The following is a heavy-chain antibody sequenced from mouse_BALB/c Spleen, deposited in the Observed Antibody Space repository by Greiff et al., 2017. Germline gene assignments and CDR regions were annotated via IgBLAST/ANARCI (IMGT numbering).Heavy chain of an antibody. CDR3: SRGYFDY. J-gene: IGHJ2*01. Sequence: VQLKESGPGLLKPSQSLSLTCTVTGYSITSDYAWNWIRQFPGNILEWMGYISYSGSTSYNPSLKSRISITRDTSKNQFFLQLNSVTTEDTATYYCSRGYFDYWGQGTTLTVSS. CDR1: GYSITSDYA. V-gene: IGHV3-2*02. CDR2: ISYSGST.